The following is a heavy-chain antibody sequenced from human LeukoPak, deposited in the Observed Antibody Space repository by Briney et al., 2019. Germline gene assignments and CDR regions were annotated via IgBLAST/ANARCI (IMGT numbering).Heavy chain of an antibody. Sequence: ASVKVSCKASGYTFTSYGISWVRQAPGQGLEWMGWISAYNGNTNYAQKLQGRVTMTTDTFTSTAYMELRSLRSDDTAVYYCARSRYCSSTSCPSDYWGQGTLVTVSS. D-gene: IGHD2-2*01. CDR1: GYTFTSYG. V-gene: IGHV1-18*01. CDR3: ARSRYCSSTSCPSDY. J-gene: IGHJ4*02. CDR2: ISAYNGNT.